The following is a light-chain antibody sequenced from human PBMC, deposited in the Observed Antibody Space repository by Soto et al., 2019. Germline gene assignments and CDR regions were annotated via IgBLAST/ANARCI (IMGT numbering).Light chain of an antibody. V-gene: IGKV3-11*01. J-gene: IGKJ3*01. CDR2: DAS. CDR3: QHRSSWPGA. CDR1: QSVSSF. Sequence: EVVLAQAPDTLSLSPGERDTLSCRASQSVSSFLAWYQQKPGQAPRLLIYDASNRATGIPARFSGSGSGTDFTLTISSLEPEDFAVYYCQHRSSWPGAFGPGTNVDIK.